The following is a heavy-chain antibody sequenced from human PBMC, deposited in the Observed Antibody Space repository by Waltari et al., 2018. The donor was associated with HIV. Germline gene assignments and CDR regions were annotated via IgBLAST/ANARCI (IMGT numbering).Heavy chain of an antibody. Sequence: QVQLVQSGAEVQKPGASVKVSCKASGYTFTGYYMHWVRQAPGQGLEWMGWINPNSGGTNYAQKFQGRVTMTRDTSISTAYMELSRLRSDDTAVYYCARDRARTTDYYYYGMDVWGQGTTVTVSS. CDR1: GYTFTGYY. V-gene: IGHV1-2*02. D-gene: IGHD1-7*01. CDR3: ARDRARTTDYYYYGMDV. CDR2: INPNSGGT. J-gene: IGHJ6*02.